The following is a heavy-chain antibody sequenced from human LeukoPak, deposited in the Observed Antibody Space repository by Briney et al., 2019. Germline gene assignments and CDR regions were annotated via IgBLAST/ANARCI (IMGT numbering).Heavy chain of an antibody. CDR2: ISWNSGSI. CDR3: AKESRDGYINY. V-gene: IGHV3-9*01. Sequence: GRSLRLSCAASGFTFDDYAMHWVRQAPGKGVEWVSGISWNSGSIGYADSVKGRFTISRDNAKNSLYLQMNSLRAEDTALYYCAKESRDGYINYWGQGTLVTVSS. D-gene: IGHD5-24*01. CDR1: GFTFDDYA. J-gene: IGHJ4*02.